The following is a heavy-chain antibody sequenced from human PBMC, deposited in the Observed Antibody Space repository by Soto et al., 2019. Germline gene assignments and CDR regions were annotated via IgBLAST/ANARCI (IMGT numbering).Heavy chain of an antibody. CDR2: IYYSGST. CDR1: GGSISSSSYY. V-gene: IGHV4-39*01. D-gene: IGHD3-16*01. Sequence: SETLSLTCTVSGGSISSSSYYWGWIRQPPGKGLEWIGSIYYSGSTYYNPSLKSRVTISVDTSKNQFSLKLSSVTAADTAVYYCARRGELDYWGQGTLVTVS. J-gene: IGHJ4*02. CDR3: ARRGELDY.